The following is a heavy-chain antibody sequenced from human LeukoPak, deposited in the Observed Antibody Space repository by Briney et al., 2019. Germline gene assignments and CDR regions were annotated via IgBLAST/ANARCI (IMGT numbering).Heavy chain of an antibody. D-gene: IGHD4-11*01. CDR3: ARVRNSRVTTGAGWFDP. CDR1: GGSISSYY. V-gene: IGHV4-59*01. J-gene: IGHJ5*02. CDR2: IYYSGST. Sequence: SETLSLTCTVSGGSISSYYWSWIRQPPGKGPEWIGYIYYSGSTNYNPSLKSRVTISVDTSKNQFSLKLSSVTAADTAVYYCARVRNSRVTTGAGWFDPWGQGTLVTVSS.